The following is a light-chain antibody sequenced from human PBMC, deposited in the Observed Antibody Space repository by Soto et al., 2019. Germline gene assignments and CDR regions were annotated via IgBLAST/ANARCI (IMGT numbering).Light chain of an antibody. Sequence: IALTQSPDTLSLSPGERATLSCRASQSVDSTYLAWYQQKPGQAPRLLIYGASSRATGIPDRFSGSGSGTDFTLTINRLEPEDCAVYYCQQYGNSPPKYTFGQGTKVDIK. CDR1: QSVDSTY. CDR3: QQYGNSPPKYT. J-gene: IGKJ2*01. CDR2: GAS. V-gene: IGKV3-20*01.